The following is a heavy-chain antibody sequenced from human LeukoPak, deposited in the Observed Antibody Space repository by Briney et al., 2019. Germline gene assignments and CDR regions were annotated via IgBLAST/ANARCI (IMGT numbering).Heavy chain of an antibody. CDR1: GFTVSSNY. D-gene: IGHD2-15*01. J-gene: IGHJ6*02. Sequence: PGGSLRLSCAASGFTVSSNYMSWVRQAPGQGLEWVSIIYSGGSTYYADSLKGRFTISRDNSKNTAFLQMNSLRAEDTAVYYCATLGYCSGGSCNSGNYYYYGMDVWGQGTTVTVSS. CDR3: ATLGYCSGGSCNSGNYYYYGMDV. CDR2: IYSGGST. V-gene: IGHV3-53*01.